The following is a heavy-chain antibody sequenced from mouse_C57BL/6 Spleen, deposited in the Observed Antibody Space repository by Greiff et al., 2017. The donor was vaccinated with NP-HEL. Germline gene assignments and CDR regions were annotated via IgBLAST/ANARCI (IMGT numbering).Heavy chain of an antibody. CDR2: IDPSDSYT. D-gene: IGHD1-1*01. CDR3: ARGGYYGSNFDY. J-gene: IGHJ2*01. V-gene: IGHV1-50*01. Sequence: VQLQQPGAELVKPGASVKLSCKASGYTFTSYWMQWVKQRPGQGLEWIGEIDPSDSYTNYNQKFKGKATLTVDTSSSTAYMQLSSLTSEDSAVYYCARGGYYGSNFDYWGQGTTLTVSS. CDR1: GYTFTSYW.